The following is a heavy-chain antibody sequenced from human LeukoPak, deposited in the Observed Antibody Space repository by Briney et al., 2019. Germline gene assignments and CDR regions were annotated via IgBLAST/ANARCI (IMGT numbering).Heavy chain of an antibody. CDR1: GLTFSSYG. CDR3: ARLTAYGYYYMDV. J-gene: IGHJ6*03. V-gene: IGHV3-30*02. D-gene: IGHD2-21*02. Sequence: GGSLRLSCAASGLTFSSYGMHWVRQAPGKGLEWVAFIRYDGSNKYYADSVKGRFTISRDNSKNTLYLQMNSLRAEDTAVYYCARLTAYGYYYMDVWGKGTTVTVSS. CDR2: IRYDGSNK.